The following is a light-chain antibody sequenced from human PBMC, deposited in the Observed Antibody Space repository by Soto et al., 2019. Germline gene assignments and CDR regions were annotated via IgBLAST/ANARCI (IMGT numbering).Light chain of an antibody. CDR3: QSYDSRLSDYV. J-gene: IGLJ1*01. CDR1: SSNIGAGYD. CDR2: DNT. Sequence: QPVLTQPPSVSGAPGQRVTISCTGSSSNIGAGYDVHWYQHLPGTAPNLLIYDNTNRPSGVPDRFSGSKSGTSASLAITGLQAEDEADYYCQSYDSRLSDYVFGTGTKVTVL. V-gene: IGLV1-40*01.